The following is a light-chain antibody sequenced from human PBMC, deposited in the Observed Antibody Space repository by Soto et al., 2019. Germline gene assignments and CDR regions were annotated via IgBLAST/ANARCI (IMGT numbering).Light chain of an antibody. J-gene: IGKJ1*01. CDR1: QDVRSD. V-gene: IGKV1-17*01. CDR2: AAS. Sequence: DIQMTQSPSSLSASVGHTVTITCRASQDVRSDLGWYQHKPGKAPKRLIYAASRLQGGVPSRFSGSGSGTEFTLTIGSLQPEDSATYYCLQRQSWPRTFGQGTKVDIK. CDR3: LQRQSWPRT.